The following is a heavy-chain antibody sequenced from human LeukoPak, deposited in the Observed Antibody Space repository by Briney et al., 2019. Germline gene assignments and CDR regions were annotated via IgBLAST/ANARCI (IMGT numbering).Heavy chain of an antibody. D-gene: IGHD6-19*01. V-gene: IGHV4-38-2*02. Sequence: SETLSLTCTVSGYSISNGYYWDWIRQPPGRGLEWIGNIYRSGSTSYNPSLKSRVTISVDTAKNQFSLKVNSVTAADTAVYYCARRHSSGWFYYWGQGTLVTVSS. CDR1: GYSISNGYY. CDR2: IYRSGST. CDR3: ARRHSSGWFYY. J-gene: IGHJ4*02.